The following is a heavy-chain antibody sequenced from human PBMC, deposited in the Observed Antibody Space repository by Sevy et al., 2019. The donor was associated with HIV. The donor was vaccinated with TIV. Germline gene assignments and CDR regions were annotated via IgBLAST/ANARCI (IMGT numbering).Heavy chain of an antibody. CDR3: ARDQHDYGGNLRTGWFDP. CDR2: ISYDGSNK. V-gene: IGHV3-30-3*01. J-gene: IGHJ5*02. Sequence: GGSLRLSCAASVFTFSSYAMHWVRQAPGKGLEWVAVISYDGSNKYYADSVKGRFTISRDNSKNTLYLQMNSLRAEDTAVYYCARDQHDYGGNLRTGWFDPWGQGTLVTVSS. CDR1: VFTFSSYA. D-gene: IGHD4-17*01.